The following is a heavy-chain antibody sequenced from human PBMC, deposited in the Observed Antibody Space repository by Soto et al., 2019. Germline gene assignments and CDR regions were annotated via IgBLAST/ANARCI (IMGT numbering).Heavy chain of an antibody. CDR2: INAGNGNT. Sequence: QVQLVQSGAEVKKPGASVKVSCKASGYTFTSYAMHWLRQAPGQRLEWMGWINAGNGNTKYSQKFQGRVTITRDTSASTAYMELISLRSEDTAVFYCARAPSWYYFDFWGQGTLVTVSS. D-gene: IGHD6-13*01. J-gene: IGHJ4*02. CDR1: GYTFTSYA. V-gene: IGHV1-3*01. CDR3: ARAPSWYYFDF.